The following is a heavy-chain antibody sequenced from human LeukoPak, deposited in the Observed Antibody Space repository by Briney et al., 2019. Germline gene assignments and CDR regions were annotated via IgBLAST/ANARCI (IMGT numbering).Heavy chain of an antibody. D-gene: IGHD2-2*01. CDR3: AGHPYCSSTSCFLDY. J-gene: IGHJ4*02. V-gene: IGHV4-4*07. Sequence: SETLSLTCTVSGGSISSYYWSWVRQPAGKGLEWIGRIYTSGNTNYNPSLKGRVTMSVDTSKNQFSLNLSSVTAADTAVYCCAGHPYCSSTSCFLDYWGQGTLVTVSS. CDR1: GGSISSYY. CDR2: IYTSGNT.